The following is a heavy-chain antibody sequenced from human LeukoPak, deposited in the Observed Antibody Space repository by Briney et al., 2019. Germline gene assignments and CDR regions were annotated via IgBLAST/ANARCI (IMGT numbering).Heavy chain of an antibody. J-gene: IGHJ3*02. D-gene: IGHD3-22*01. CDR3: ARDRGVYYGAFDI. CDR2: IYYSGST. V-gene: IGHV4-59*01. Sequence: SETLSLTCTVSGGSISSYYWSWIRQPPGKGLEWIGYIYYSGSTNYNPSLKSRVTISVDTSKNQFSLKLSSVTAADTAVYYCARDRGVYYGAFDIWGQGTMVTVSS. CDR1: GGSISSYY.